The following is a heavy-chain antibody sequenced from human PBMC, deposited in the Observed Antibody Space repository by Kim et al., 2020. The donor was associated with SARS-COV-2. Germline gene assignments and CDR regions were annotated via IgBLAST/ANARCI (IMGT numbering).Heavy chain of an antibody. Sequence: SETLSLTCAVYGGSFSGYYWSWIRQPPGKGLEWIGEINHSGSTNYNPSLKSRVTISVDTSKNQFSLKLSSVTAADTAVYYCARRDAGGDCYYFDYWGQGTLVTVSS. CDR2: INHSGST. CDR3: ARRDAGGDCYYFDY. J-gene: IGHJ4*02. D-gene: IGHD2-21*02. V-gene: IGHV4-34*01. CDR1: GGSFSGYY.